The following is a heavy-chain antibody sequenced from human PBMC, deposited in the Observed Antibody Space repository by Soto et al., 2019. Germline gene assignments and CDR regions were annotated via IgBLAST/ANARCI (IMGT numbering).Heavy chain of an antibody. CDR3: AHRLRYSGNWDVGWFDP. D-gene: IGHD6-13*01. CDR2: IYWDDDK. CDR1: GFSLSTTGVG. J-gene: IGHJ5*02. V-gene: IGHV2-5*02. Sequence: QITLKESGPTLVKPTQTLTLTCTFSGFSLSTTGVGVGWLRQPPGKALECLALIYWDDDKRYNPSLKSRLTITKDTSKNQVVLTMTDMDPLDTATYYCAHRLRYSGNWDVGWFDPWGQGTLVTVSS.